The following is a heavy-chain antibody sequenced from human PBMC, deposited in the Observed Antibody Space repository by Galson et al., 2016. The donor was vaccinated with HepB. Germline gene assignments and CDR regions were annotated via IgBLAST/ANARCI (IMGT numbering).Heavy chain of an antibody. J-gene: IGHJ4*02. CDR1: AFTFNKFA. V-gene: IGHV3-23*01. CDR2: ITSTGGTT. Sequence: SLRLSCAASAFTFNKFAMSWVRQAPGKGLEWVSGITSTGGTTYYADSVKGRFTISRDNSNNTLYLQMSSLSPDDTAVYFCAIRFCSSVNCPQWGQGPLVTVSS. D-gene: IGHD2-2*01. CDR3: AIRFCSSVNCPQ.